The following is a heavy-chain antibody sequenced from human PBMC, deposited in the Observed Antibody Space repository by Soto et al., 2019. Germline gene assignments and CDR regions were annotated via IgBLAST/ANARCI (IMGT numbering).Heavy chain of an antibody. V-gene: IGHV3-23*01. D-gene: IGHD6-13*01. CDR3: AKLSSPINDLAAAGPGY. J-gene: IGHJ4*02. CDR2: ISGSGGST. CDR1: GFTFSSYA. Sequence: GGSLRLSCAASGFTFSSYAMSWVRQAPGKGLEWVSAISGSGGSTYYADSVKGRLSISRDNSKNTLYLQMNSLRAEDTAVYYCAKLSSPINDLAAAGPGYWGQGTLVTVSS.